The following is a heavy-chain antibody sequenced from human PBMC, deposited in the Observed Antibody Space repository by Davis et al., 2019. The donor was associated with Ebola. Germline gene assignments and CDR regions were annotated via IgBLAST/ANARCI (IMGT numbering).Heavy chain of an antibody. J-gene: IGHJ4*02. CDR2: ISGSGSAT. Sequence: PGGSLRLSCAASEFTFSTYAMTWVRQAPGKGLEWLSAISGSGSATHYADSVKGRFTISRDNSKDTLYLQMNSLRAEDTAVYYCARDLTVNDGKYIDSWGQGTLVTVSS. D-gene: IGHD3-9*01. CDR3: ARDLTVNDGKYIDS. CDR1: EFTFSTYA. V-gene: IGHV3-23*01.